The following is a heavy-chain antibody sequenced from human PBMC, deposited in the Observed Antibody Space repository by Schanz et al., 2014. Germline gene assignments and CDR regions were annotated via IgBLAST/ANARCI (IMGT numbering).Heavy chain of an antibody. CDR3: ARDRRRYCSTASCLHDNWFDP. CDR2: INPSGGST. J-gene: IGHJ5*02. D-gene: IGHD2-2*01. CDR1: GYSFSAHY. V-gene: IGHV1-46*01. Sequence: QGQLVQSGAEVKKPGASLKVSCKASGYSFSAHYLHWVRQAPGQGLEWMGMINPSGGSTTYAQKFQGRVTMTRDTSTSTVYMELSSLRSEDTAVYYCARDRRRYCSTASCLHDNWFDPWGQGTLVIVSS.